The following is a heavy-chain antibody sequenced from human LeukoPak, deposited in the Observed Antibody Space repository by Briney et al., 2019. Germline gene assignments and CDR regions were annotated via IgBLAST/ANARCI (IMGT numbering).Heavy chain of an antibody. J-gene: IGHJ4*02. Sequence: GGSLRLSCAASGFTFSSYSMNWVRQAPGKGLEWVSSISSSSSYIYYADSVKGRFTISRDNAKNSLYLQMNSLRAEDTAVYYCARGNYGDYNTNYFDYWGQGTLVTVSS. CDR3: ARGNYGDYNTNYFDY. CDR2: ISSSSSYI. V-gene: IGHV3-21*01. D-gene: IGHD4-17*01. CDR1: GFTFSSYS.